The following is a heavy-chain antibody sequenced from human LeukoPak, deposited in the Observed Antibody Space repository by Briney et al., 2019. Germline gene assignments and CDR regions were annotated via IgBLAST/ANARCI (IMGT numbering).Heavy chain of an antibody. V-gene: IGHV3-23*01. CDR2: ISGSGGVT. CDR1: GFTFSSSA. D-gene: IGHD3-10*01. CDR3: AKNGSGTSRAFGV. J-gene: IGHJ3*01. Sequence: GGSLRLSCAASGFTFSSSAMSWVRQAPGKGLEWVSAISGSGGVTYYRDSVKGRFTISRDNSKNTLYLQMNSLRAEDTALYCCAKNGSGTSRAFGVWGQGTMVTVSS.